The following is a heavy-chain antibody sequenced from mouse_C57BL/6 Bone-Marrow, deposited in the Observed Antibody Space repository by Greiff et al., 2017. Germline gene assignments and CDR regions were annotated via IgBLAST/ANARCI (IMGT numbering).Heavy chain of an antibody. CDR1: GYTFTSYD. CDR2: IYPRDGST. J-gene: IGHJ1*03. V-gene: IGHV1-85*01. CDR3: ARLECDGSSGDWYFDV. Sequence: VQLQQSGPELVKPGASVKLSCKASGYTFTSYDINWVKQRPGQGLEWIGWIYPRDGSTKYNEKFKGKATLTVDTASSTAYMELRSLTSEDSAVYFCARLECDGSSGDWYFDVWGTGTTVTVSS. D-gene: IGHD1-1*01.